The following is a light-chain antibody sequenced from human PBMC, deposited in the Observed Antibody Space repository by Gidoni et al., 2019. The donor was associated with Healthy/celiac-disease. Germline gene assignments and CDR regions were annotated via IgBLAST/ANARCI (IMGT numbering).Light chain of an antibody. J-gene: IGLJ3*02. CDR3: QSYDSSNQV. V-gene: IGLV6-57*01. CDR1: SGSIASNY. CDR2: EDN. Sequence: NFMLTQPHPESESPGKTVTIPCTRSSGSIASNYVQWYQQRPGSSPTTVIYEDNQRPSGVPDRFSGSIDSSSNSASLTISGLKTEDEADYYCQSYDSSNQVFGGGTKLTVL.